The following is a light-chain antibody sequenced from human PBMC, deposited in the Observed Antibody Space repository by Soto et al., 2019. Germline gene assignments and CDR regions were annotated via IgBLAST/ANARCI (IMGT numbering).Light chain of an antibody. V-gene: IGLV2-11*01. CDR2: YVT. CDR3: CSSPGTYTWR. J-gene: IGLJ2*01. Sequence: QSALTQPRSVSGSPGQSVTISCTGATTDLVSWYQHYPGKAPKLILYYVTNRPSGVPDRFSGSKSDNTASLTISGLQADDEADYYCCSSPGTYTWRFGGGTKVTVL. CDR1: TTDL.